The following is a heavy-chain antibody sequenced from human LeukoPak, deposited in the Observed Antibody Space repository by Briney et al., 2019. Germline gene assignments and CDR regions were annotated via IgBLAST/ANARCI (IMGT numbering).Heavy chain of an antibody. CDR2: IYHSGST. V-gene: IGHV4-38-2*01. CDR3: AREKGYYDPIPPFDP. CDR1: GYSISSGYY. Sequence: SETLSLTCAVSGYSISSGYYWGWIRQPPGKGLEWIGSIYHSGSTYYNPSLKSRVTISVDTSKNQFSLKLSSVTAADTAVYYCAREKGYYDPIPPFDPWGQGTLVTVSS. J-gene: IGHJ5*02. D-gene: IGHD3-3*01.